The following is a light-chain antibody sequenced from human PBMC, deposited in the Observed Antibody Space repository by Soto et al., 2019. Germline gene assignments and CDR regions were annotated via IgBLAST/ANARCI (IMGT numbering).Light chain of an antibody. CDR2: RNN. CDR1: SSNIGSNT. J-gene: IGLJ1*01. Sequence: QPVLTQPPSPSGTPGQRVTISCSGSSSNIGSNTVNWYQQLPGTAPKLLIYRNNQRPSGVPDRFSGSKSGTSASLAISGLQSDDEADYYCAAWDDTLNGYVFGTGTKLTVL. CDR3: AAWDDTLNGYV. V-gene: IGLV1-44*01.